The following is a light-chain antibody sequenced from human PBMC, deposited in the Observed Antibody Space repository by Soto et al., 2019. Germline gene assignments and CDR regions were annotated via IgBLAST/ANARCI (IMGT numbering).Light chain of an antibody. J-gene: IGKJ1*01. CDR3: QQYGSSGT. Sequence: EIVLTQSPGTLSLSPWERATLSCRTSQTISSSFLAWYHQKPGQAPRLLIHGASSRATGIPDRFSGSGSGTDFTLTISRLEPEDFAVYYCQQYGSSGTFGQGTKVDIK. CDR1: QTISSSF. V-gene: IGKV3-20*01. CDR2: GAS.